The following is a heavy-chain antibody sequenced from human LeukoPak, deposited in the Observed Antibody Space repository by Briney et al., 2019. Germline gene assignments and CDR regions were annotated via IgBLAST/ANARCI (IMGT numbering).Heavy chain of an antibody. V-gene: IGHV4-34*01. CDR1: GGSFSGYY. CDR3: GVNKYGGSSDAFDI. J-gene: IGHJ3*02. Sequence: PSEALSPTCAVYGGSFSGYYWSWIRQPPGKGLESIGEINHSGSTNYNPSLKSRVTISVDTSKNQFSLKLSSVTAADTAVYYCGVNKYGGSSDAFDIWGQGTMVTVSS. CDR2: INHSGST. D-gene: IGHD5-12*01.